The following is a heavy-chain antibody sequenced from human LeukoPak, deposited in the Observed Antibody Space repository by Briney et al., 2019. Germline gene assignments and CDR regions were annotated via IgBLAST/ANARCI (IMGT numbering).Heavy chain of an antibody. D-gene: IGHD3-22*01. CDR3: AKVATKGNYYDSSGYSLDY. CDR1: GFTFSSNT. V-gene: IGHV3-23*01. J-gene: IGHJ4*02. Sequence: GGSLRLSCEASGFTFSSNTMTWVRQAPGKGLEWVSHISSGGATTYYADSVKGGFTTSRDNSKNTLYLQMNSLRAEDTAVFYCAKVATKGNYYDSSGYSLDYWGQGTLVTVSS. CDR2: ISSGGATT.